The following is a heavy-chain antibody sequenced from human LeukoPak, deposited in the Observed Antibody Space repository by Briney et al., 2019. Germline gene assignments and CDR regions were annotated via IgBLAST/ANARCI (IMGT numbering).Heavy chain of an antibody. Sequence: SETLSLTGTVSGGSISSSSYYWGWIRQPPGKGLEWIGSIYYSGSTYYNPSLKSRVTISVDTSKNQFSLKLSSVTSADTAVYYCARVTGSYYYYYYMDVWGKGTTVTVSS. CDR3: ARVTGSYYYYYYMDV. CDR2: IYYSGST. D-gene: IGHD3-10*01. CDR1: GGSISSSSYY. J-gene: IGHJ6*03. V-gene: IGHV4-39*07.